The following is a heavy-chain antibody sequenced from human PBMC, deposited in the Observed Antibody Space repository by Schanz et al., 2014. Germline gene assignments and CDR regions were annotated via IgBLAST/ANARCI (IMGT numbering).Heavy chain of an antibody. CDR2: ISHSGGSK. J-gene: IGHJ6*02. CDR3: AKGMGYCSGGTCYDCYYYGLDV. V-gene: IGHV3-23*01. Sequence: DVQLLESGGGLVQPGGSLRLSCAASGFTFNSYAMTWVRQAPGKGLEWVSRISHSGGSKYYADSVKGRFTISRDNSENTLYLQMNSLSADDTAVFYCAKGMGYCSGGTCYDCYYYGLDVWGQGTTVTVSS. D-gene: IGHD2-15*01. CDR1: GFTFNSYA.